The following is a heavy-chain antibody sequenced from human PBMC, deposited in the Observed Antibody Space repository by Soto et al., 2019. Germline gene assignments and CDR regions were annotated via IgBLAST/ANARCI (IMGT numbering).Heavy chain of an antibody. D-gene: IGHD3-10*01. CDR3: ARINMVRGVPITIDY. J-gene: IGHJ4*02. Sequence: SGPTLVNPTQTLTLTCTFSGFALSTSGMCVSWIRQPPGKALEWLARIDWDDDKYYSTSLKTRLTISKDTSKNQVVLTMTNMDPVDTATYYCARINMVRGVPITIDYWGQGTLVTVSS. CDR2: IDWDDDK. CDR1: GFALSTSGMC. V-gene: IGHV2-70*11.